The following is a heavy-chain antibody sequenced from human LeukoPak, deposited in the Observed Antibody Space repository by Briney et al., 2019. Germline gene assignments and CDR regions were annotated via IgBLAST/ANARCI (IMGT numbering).Heavy chain of an antibody. D-gene: IGHD3-10*01. CDR2: IYYSGST. J-gene: IGHJ5*02. CDR3: ARYYYGSGSYRWFDP. CDR1: GGSISSGGYY. Sequence: SETLSFTCTASGGSISSGGYYWSWIRQHPGKGLEWIGYIYYSGSTYYNPSLKSRVNISVDTSKNQFSLNLSSVTAADTAVYYCARYYYGSGSYRWFDPWGQGTLVTVSS. V-gene: IGHV4-31*03.